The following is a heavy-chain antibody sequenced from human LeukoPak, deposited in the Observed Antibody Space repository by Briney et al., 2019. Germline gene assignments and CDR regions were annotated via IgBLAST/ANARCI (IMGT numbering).Heavy chain of an antibody. CDR1: GFTFSTYE. CDR3: ARGPLHVVVPAATWFDP. V-gene: IGHV3-48*03. J-gene: IGHJ5*02. D-gene: IGHD2-2*01. CDR2: ISSSGSTI. Sequence: HGESLKISCAASGFTFSTYEMNWVRQAPGKGLEWVSYISSSGSTIYYADSVKGRFTISRDNAKNSLYLQMNSLRAEDTAVYYCARGPLHVVVPAATWFDPWGQGILVTVSS.